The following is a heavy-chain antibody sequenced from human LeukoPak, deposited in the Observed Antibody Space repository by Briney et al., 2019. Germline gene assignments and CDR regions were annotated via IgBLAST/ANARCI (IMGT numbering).Heavy chain of an antibody. Sequence: SVKVSCKASGGTFSSYAISWVRQAPGQGLEWMGGIVPIFGTANYAQKFQGRVTITADESTSTAYMELSSLRSEDTAVYYCARDLCTNGVCSNGWFDPWGQGTLVTVSS. J-gene: IGHJ5*02. V-gene: IGHV1-69*13. CDR1: GGTFSSYA. CDR3: ARDLCTNGVCSNGWFDP. CDR2: IVPIFGTA. D-gene: IGHD2-8*01.